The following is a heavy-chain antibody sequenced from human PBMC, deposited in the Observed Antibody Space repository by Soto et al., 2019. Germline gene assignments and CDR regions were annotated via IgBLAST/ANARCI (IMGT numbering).Heavy chain of an antibody. CDR1: GYSSSAYY. CDR2: IDPKNGGT. J-gene: IGHJ4*02. CDR3: GRDDYGILPY. D-gene: IGHD3-10*01. Sequence: QVQLVQSGTEVKKPGASVKVSCQASGYSSSAYYIHWVRQAPGQGLEWMGWIDPKNGGTVSAQKFQGRLTMTRDTSISTVYVDLSGLTSDDTALYYCGRDDYGILPYWGQGSLVTVSS. V-gene: IGHV1-2*02.